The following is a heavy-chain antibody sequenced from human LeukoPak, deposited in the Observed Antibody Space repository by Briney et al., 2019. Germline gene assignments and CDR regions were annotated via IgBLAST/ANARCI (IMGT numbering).Heavy chain of an antibody. CDR1: GFTFTTNA. V-gene: IGHV3-23*01. CDR3: AKCGNSGCHLIDY. CDR2: ISGRTGAT. Sequence: PGGSLRLSCAASGFTFTTNAMSWVRQAPGKGLEWVSAISGRTGATYYADSEKGRFTISRDNSKSTLYLQMDSLRAEDTAVYYCAKCGNSGCHLIDYWGQGTLDTVSS. J-gene: IGHJ4*02. D-gene: IGHD5-12*01.